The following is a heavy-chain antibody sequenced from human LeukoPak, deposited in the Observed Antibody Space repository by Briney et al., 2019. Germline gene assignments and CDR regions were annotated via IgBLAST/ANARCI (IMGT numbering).Heavy chain of an antibody. CDR3: ARGLTTLTTSVDY. CDR2: IISDGSST. J-gene: IGHJ4*02. Sequence: PGGSLRLSCAASGFTFSTYWMHWVRQAPGKGLVWVSCIISDGSSTSYADSVKGRFTISRDNAKNTLYLQMNSLRAEDTAVYYCARGLTTLTTSVDYWGQGTLVTVSS. V-gene: IGHV3-74*01. CDR1: GFTFSTYW. D-gene: IGHD4-17*01.